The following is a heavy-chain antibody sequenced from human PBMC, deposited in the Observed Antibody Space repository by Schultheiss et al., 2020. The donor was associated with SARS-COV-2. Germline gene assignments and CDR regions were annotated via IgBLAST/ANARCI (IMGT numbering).Heavy chain of an antibody. J-gene: IGHJ4*02. CDR2: IWYDGSNK. D-gene: IGHD6-19*01. V-gene: IGHV3-33*01. CDR3: ARGRPGYSSGWYYFDY. Sequence: GGSLRLSCAASGFTFSSYGMHWVRQAPGKGLEWVAVIWYDGSNKYYADSVKGRFTISRDNSKNTLYLQMNSLRAEDTAVYYCARGRPGYSSGWYYFDYWGQGTLVTVSS. CDR1: GFTFSSYG.